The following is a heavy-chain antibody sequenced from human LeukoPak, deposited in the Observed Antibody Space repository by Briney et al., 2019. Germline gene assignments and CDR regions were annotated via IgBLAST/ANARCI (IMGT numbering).Heavy chain of an antibody. D-gene: IGHD6-19*01. CDR3: ARAGSSGWYWVLDY. V-gene: IGHV4-34*01. J-gene: IGHJ4*02. CDR1: GGSFSAYY. Sequence: SETLSLTCGVYGGSFSAYYWTWIRQPPGKGLEWIGEINHSGSTNYNPSLKSRVTMSVDTSKNQFSLKLRSVTAADTAVYYCARAGSSGWYWVLDYWGQGTLVTVSS. CDR2: INHSGST.